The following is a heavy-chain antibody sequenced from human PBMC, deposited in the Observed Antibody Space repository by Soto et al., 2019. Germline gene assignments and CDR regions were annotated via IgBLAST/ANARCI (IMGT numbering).Heavy chain of an antibody. CDR1: GGSISSSSYY. Sequence: QLQLQESGPGLVKPSETLSLTCTVSGGSISSSSYYWGWIRQPPGKGLEWIGSIYYSGSTYSTPSSNSRVTISVGTSRSRSALNLSSVTAADTAVYYCARLVYDSSGYRPGWGQGTLVTVSS. J-gene: IGHJ4*02. V-gene: IGHV4-39*01. D-gene: IGHD3-22*01. CDR2: IYYSGST. CDR3: ARLVYDSSGYRPG.